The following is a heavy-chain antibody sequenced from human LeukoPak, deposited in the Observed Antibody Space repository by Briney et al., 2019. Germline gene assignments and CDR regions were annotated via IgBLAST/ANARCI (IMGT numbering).Heavy chain of an antibody. J-gene: IGHJ3*02. CDR3: AREILTGYSANDAFDI. V-gene: IGHV3-9*01. Sequence: PGGSLRLSCAASGFTFDDYAMHWVRQAPGKGLEWVSGISWNSGSIGYADSVKGRFTISRDNAKNSLYLQMNSLRAEDTAVYYCAREILTGYSANDAFDIWGQGTMVTVSS. CDR1: GFTFDDYA. CDR2: ISWNSGSI. D-gene: IGHD3-9*01.